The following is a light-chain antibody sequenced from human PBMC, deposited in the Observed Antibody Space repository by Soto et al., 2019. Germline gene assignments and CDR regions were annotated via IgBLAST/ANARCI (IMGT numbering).Light chain of an antibody. CDR2: GTS. CDR3: QHYGDSSWT. Sequence: EILLTQSPDTLSLSPGERATLSCRADRSVSDTLLTWFQQKPGQAPRLLIFGTSNRAPGIPDRFSGSGSGTDFTLTISRLEPDDFAVYYCQHYGDSSWTFGQGTNVDIK. J-gene: IGKJ1*01. CDR1: RSVSDTL. V-gene: IGKV3-20*01.